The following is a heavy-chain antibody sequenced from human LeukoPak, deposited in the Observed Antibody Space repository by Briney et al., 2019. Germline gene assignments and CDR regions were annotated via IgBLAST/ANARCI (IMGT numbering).Heavy chain of an antibody. D-gene: IGHD6-13*01. CDR1: GYMFTSFP. Sequence: ASVKVSCKASGYMFTSFPVHWVRQAPGQRLEWMGWVNAGNGNTRYSQKFQDRVTITRDTSANTAYMELSSLRSEDTAVYHCTRLGTAGTFDYWGQGTLVTVSS. V-gene: IGHV1-3*01. CDR2: VNAGNGNT. J-gene: IGHJ4*02. CDR3: TRLGTAGTFDY.